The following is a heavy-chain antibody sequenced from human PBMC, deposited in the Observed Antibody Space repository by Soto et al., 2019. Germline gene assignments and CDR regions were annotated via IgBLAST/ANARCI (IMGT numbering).Heavy chain of an antibody. D-gene: IGHD3-9*01. J-gene: IGHJ4*01. V-gene: IGHV4-4*02. Sequence: QVHLRESGPGLVRPSGTLSLTCAVSGGSISSSFWWTWVRQSPGKGLEWIGEIYHIGITHYNPSLKSRVTILVDKCTNQFALKLNSVTAADTDGYYCARDHRTYDNSENWGRGILVTVSS. CDR1: GGSISSSFW. CDR3: ARDHRTYDNSEN. CDR2: IYHIGIT.